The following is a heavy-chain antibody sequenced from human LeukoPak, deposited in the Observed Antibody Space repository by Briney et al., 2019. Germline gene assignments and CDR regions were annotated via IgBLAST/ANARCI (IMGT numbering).Heavy chain of an antibody. D-gene: IGHD1-26*01. CDR3: ATATYSGSYRAIAFDI. Sequence: SVKVSCKASGGTFISYAISWVRQAPGQGLEWMGGIIPIFGTANYAQKFQGRVTITADESTSIAYMELSSLRSEDTAVYYCATATYSGSYRAIAFDIWGQGTMVTVSS. V-gene: IGHV1-69*13. J-gene: IGHJ3*02. CDR2: IIPIFGTA. CDR1: GGTFISYA.